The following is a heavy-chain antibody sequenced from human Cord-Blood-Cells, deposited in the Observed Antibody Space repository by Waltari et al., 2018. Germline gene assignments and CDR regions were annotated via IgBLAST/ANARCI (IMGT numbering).Heavy chain of an antibody. CDR1: GFTFSRYA. D-gene: IGHD6-19*01. CDR3: AKGLIFDY. CDR2: ISGSGGRT. V-gene: IGHV3-23*04. J-gene: IGHJ4*02. Sequence: VHPVEAGGGLVPPGGSLRRSCAASGFTFSRYARSGVRQAPGEGLDWVSAISGSGGRTYYAGSVKGRFTISRDNSKNTLYLQMNSLRAEDTAVYYCAKGLIFDYWGQGTLVTVSS.